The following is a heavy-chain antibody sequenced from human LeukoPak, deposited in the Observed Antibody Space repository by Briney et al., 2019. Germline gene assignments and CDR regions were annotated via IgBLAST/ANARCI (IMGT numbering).Heavy chain of an antibody. Sequence: SETLSLTCTVSGGSISSSSYYWGWIRQPPGKGLEWIGSIYYSGSTYYNPSLKSRVTISVDTSKNQFSLKLSSVTAADTAVYYCARSLSRYQLLYLVGGWFDPWGQGTLVTVSS. J-gene: IGHJ5*02. CDR2: IYYSGST. CDR1: GGSISSSSYY. V-gene: IGHV4-39*07. D-gene: IGHD2-2*02. CDR3: ARSLSRYQLLYLVGGWFDP.